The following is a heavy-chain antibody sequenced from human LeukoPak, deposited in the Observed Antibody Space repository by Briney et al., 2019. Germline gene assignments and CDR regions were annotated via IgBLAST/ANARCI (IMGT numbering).Heavy chain of an antibody. Sequence: SETLSLTCTVSGGSISSSSYYWGWIRQPPGKGLEWIGEIYHSGSTNYNPSLKSRVTISVDKSKNQFSLKLSSVTAADTAVYYCARVDVAAAGPRFDYWGQGTLVTVSS. CDR3: ARVDVAAAGPRFDY. V-gene: IGHV4-39*07. CDR1: GGSISSSSYY. CDR2: IYHSGST. J-gene: IGHJ4*02. D-gene: IGHD6-13*01.